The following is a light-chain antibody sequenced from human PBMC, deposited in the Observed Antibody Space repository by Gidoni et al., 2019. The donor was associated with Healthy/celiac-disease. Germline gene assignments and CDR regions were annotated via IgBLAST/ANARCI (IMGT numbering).Light chain of an antibody. V-gene: IGKV4-1*01. J-gene: IGKJ4*01. CDR2: WAF. CDR3: HQYFSTPLT. Sequence: DIVMTQSLYSLDVPLGERATINRKSSQSVLYSSNNKNYLAWYQQKPGQPPKLLIYWAFTRESGVPDRFSGSWSWTDFTLTISSLLAEDVAVYYGHQYFSTPLTFGGGTKVEIK. CDR1: QSVLYSSNNKNY.